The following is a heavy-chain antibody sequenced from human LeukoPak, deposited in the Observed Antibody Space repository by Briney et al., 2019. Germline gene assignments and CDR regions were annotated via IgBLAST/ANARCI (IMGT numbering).Heavy chain of an antibody. J-gene: IGHJ6*03. Sequence: SETLSLTCTVSGVSISTSNSYWGWTRQPPGKGLEWIGSIYYSGNTYYNASLKSRVTISVDTSKNQFSLKLTSVTAADTAVYYCARVSFRSGYSYGPSYYYYMDVWGKGTTVTVSS. CDR1: GVSISTSNSY. V-gene: IGHV4-39*01. D-gene: IGHD5-18*01. CDR2: IYYSGNT. CDR3: ARVSFRSGYSYGPSYYYYMDV.